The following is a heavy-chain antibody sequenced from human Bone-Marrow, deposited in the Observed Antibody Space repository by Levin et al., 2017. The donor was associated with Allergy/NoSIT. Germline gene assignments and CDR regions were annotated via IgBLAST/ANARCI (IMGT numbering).Heavy chain of an antibody. D-gene: IGHD6-19*01. CDR2: IKPDGSEQ. J-gene: IGHJ4*02. Sequence: GESLKISCAASRFTFSSYWMSWVRQAPGKGLEWVANIKPDGSEQYYVDSVKGRFTISRDNAKNSLFLQMNSLRAEDTAVYYCARDGDIPVAASHHDSWGQGTLVTVSS. V-gene: IGHV3-7*04. CDR1: RFTFSSYW. CDR3: ARDGDIPVAASHHDS.